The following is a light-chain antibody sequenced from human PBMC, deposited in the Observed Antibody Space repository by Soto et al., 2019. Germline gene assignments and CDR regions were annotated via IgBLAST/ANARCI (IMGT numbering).Light chain of an antibody. V-gene: IGKV1-12*01. CDR3: QQAFTFPPT. CDR2: GAS. CDR1: QFISGW. Sequence: DIQMTQSLSSVSASVGDRVIITCRASQFISGWLAWYQQRPGKAPDLLISGASTLQSGVPSRFSGSGSGTDFTLTIISLQPEDFATYYCQQAFTFPPTFGQGTRVEVK. J-gene: IGKJ1*01.